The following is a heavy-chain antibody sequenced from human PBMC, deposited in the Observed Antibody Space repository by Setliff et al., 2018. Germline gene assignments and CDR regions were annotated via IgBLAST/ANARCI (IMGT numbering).Heavy chain of an antibody. CDR1: GGSISRGSYD. Sequence: PSETLSLTCTVSGGSISRGSYDWSWIRQPAGKGLEWIGRIYTSGSTNYNPSLKSRVTISVDTSKNQFSLKLSSATAADTAVYYCARGGYSYGLGGFPLDYWGQGTLVTVSS. V-gene: IGHV4-61*02. CDR3: ARGGYSYGLGGFPLDY. J-gene: IGHJ4*02. D-gene: IGHD5-18*01. CDR2: IYTSGST.